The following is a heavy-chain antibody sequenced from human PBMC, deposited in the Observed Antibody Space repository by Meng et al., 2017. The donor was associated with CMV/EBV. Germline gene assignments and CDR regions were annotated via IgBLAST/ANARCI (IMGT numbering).Heavy chain of an antibody. V-gene: IGHV3-30*02. CDR2: IRNDGSNK. D-gene: IGHD1-7*01. Sequence: GGSLRLSCAASGFIFNNYVMHWVRQAPGKGLEWVAFIRNDGSNKYYAESVKGRFTISRDNSRNTLYLQMNSLRGVDTAVYYCAREADCTRTTCPPGSWGQGTLVTVSS. J-gene: IGHJ5*02. CDR1: GFIFNNYV. CDR3: AREADCTRTTCPPGS.